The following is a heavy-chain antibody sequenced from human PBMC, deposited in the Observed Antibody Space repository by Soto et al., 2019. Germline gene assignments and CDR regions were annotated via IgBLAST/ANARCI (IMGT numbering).Heavy chain of an antibody. CDR3: ARGTMVRGVPYYYYYYGMDV. CDR1: GGTFSSYA. J-gene: IGHJ6*02. Sequence: SVKVSCKASGGTFSSYAISWVRQAPGQGLEWMGGIIPIFGTANYAQKFQGRVTITADEYTSTDYMELSSLRSEDTAVYYCARGTMVRGVPYYYYYYGMDVWGQGTTVTVSS. D-gene: IGHD3-10*01. CDR2: IIPIFGTA. V-gene: IGHV1-69*13.